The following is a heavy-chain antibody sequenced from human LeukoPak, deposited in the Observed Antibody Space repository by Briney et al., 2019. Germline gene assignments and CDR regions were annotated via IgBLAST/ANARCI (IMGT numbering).Heavy chain of an antibody. Sequence: PGGSLRLSCAASGFSFSAYGMNWVRQAPGKGLEWVSSISSSSSYIYYADSVKGRFTISRDNAKNSLYLQMNSLRAEDTAVYYCARDGPYYYDSSGYWPGYYYYYMDVWGKGTTVTVSS. CDR3: ARDGPYYYDSSGYWPGYYYYYMDV. V-gene: IGHV3-21*01. CDR2: ISSSSSYI. J-gene: IGHJ6*03. D-gene: IGHD3-22*01. CDR1: GFSFSAYG.